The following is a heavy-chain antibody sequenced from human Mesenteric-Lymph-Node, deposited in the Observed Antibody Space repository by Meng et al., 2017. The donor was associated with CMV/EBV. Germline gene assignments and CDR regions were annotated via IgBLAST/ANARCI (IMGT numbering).Heavy chain of an antibody. CDR2: TGGT. Sequence: TGGTNYAQKFQGRVTMTRDTSISTAYMELSRLRSDDTAVYYCARDLSNPDSGDYWGQGTLVTVSS. V-gene: IGHV1-2*02. CDR3: ARDLSNPDSGDY. J-gene: IGHJ4*02. D-gene: IGHD1-14*01.